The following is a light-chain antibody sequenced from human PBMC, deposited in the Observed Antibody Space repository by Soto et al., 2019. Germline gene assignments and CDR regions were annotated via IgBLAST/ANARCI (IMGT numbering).Light chain of an antibody. V-gene: IGLV4-60*02. CDR2: LEGSGSY. Sequence: QPVLTQSSSASASLGSSVKLTCTLSSGHSSYIIAWHQQQPGKAPRYLMKLEGSGSYNKGSGVPDRFSGSSSGADRYLTSSNLQFEDEADYYCETWDSNPWVFGGGTKLTVL. CDR3: ETWDSNPWV. CDR1: SGHSSYI. J-gene: IGLJ3*02.